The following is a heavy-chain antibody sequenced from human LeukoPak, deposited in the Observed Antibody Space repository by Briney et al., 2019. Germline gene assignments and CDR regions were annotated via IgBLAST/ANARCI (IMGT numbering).Heavy chain of an antibody. CDR3: ARGPYSSSWSSYNWFDP. V-gene: IGHV4-59*01. Sequence: SETLSLTCTVSGGSISSYYWSWIRQPPGKGLEWIGYISYSGSTNYNPSLKSRVTISVDTSKNQFSLKLSSVTAADTAVYYCARGPYSSSWSSYNWFDPWGQGTLVTVSS. CDR2: ISYSGST. CDR1: GGSISSYY. J-gene: IGHJ5*02. D-gene: IGHD6-13*01.